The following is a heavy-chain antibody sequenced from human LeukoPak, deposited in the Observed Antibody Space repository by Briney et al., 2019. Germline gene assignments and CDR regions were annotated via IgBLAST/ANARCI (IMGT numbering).Heavy chain of an antibody. CDR3: ASERMVRGVRLYYYYYMDV. J-gene: IGHJ6*03. V-gene: IGHV4-61*02. Sequence: SETLSLTCTVSGGSISSGSYYWSWIRQPAGKGLEWIGRIYTSGSTNYNPSLKSRVTISVDTSKNQFSLKLSSVTAADTAVYYCASERMVRGVRLYYYYYMDVWGKGTTVTISS. D-gene: IGHD3-10*01. CDR2: IYTSGST. CDR1: GGSISSGSYY.